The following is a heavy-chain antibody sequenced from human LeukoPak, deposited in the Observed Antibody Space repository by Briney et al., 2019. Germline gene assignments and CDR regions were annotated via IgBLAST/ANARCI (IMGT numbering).Heavy chain of an antibody. D-gene: IGHD6-6*01. CDR2: INTNTGNP. CDR1: GYTFTSYA. V-gene: IGHV7-4-1*02. CDR3: ARHHGIIAARPSLFDY. J-gene: IGHJ4*02. Sequence: ASVKVSCKASGYTFTSYAMNWVRQAPGQGLEWMGWINTNTGNPTYAQGFTGRFVFSLDTSVSTAYLQISSLKAEDTAVYYCARHHGIIAARPSLFDYWGQGTLVTVSS.